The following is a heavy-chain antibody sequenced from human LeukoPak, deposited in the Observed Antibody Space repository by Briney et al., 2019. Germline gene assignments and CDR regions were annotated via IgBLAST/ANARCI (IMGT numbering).Heavy chain of an antibody. D-gene: IGHD4-23*01. V-gene: IGHV3-30*04. Sequence: GRSLRLSCAASGFTFSSYAMHWVRQAPGKGPEWVAVISYDGSNKYYADSVKGRFTISRDNSKNTLYLQMNSLRAEDTAVYYCARAPRRWLDYWGQGTLVTVSS. CDR1: GFTFSSYA. J-gene: IGHJ4*02. CDR3: ARAPRRWLDY. CDR2: ISYDGSNK.